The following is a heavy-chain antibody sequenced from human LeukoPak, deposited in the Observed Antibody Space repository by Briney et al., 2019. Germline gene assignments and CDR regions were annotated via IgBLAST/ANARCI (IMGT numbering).Heavy chain of an antibody. CDR2: INGEMNFK. CDR1: GFTFSNYA. V-gene: IGHV3-23*01. D-gene: IGHD1-14*01. Sequence: GGSLRLSCAASGFTFSNYAMIWFRQAPGKGLECVSTINGEMNFKYYADSVKGRFTISRDNSENTLYLHMSNMRPEDTATYYCAKSEAGYHYYIGVWGEGTAVTVSS. J-gene: IGHJ6*03. CDR3: AKSEAGYHYYIGV.